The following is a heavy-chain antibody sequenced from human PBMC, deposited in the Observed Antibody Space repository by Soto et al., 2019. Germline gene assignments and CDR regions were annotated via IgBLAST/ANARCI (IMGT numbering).Heavy chain of an antibody. Sequence: QVQLVESWGGVVQPGRSLRLSCAASGFTFSSYGMHWVRQAPGKGLEWVAVIWYDGNNKYYADSVKGRFTISRDNSKNTLYLQMNSLRAEDTAVYYCAREAPYYGMDVWGQGTTVTVSS. CDR3: AREAPYYGMDV. J-gene: IGHJ6*02. CDR2: IWYDGNNK. V-gene: IGHV3-33*01. CDR1: GFTFSSYG.